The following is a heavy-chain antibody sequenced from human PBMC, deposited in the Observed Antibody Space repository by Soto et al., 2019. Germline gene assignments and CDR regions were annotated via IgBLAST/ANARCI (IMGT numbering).Heavy chain of an antibody. CDR3: ARAVSETYRLYGMDV. CDR2: MWDDGSNK. J-gene: IGHJ6*02. Sequence: QVQLVESGGGVVQPGRSLRLSCAASRFTLSSYGMHWVRQAPGKGLEWVAVMWDDGSNKDYADSVKGRFTISRDNSKNTLYLQMNSLRAEETGVYYCARAVSETYRLYGMDVWGQGTTVTVSS. V-gene: IGHV3-33*01. D-gene: IGHD1-1*01. CDR1: RFTLSSYG.